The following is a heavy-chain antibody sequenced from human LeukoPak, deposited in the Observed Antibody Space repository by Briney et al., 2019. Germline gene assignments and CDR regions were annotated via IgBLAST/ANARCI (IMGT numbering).Heavy chain of an antibody. V-gene: IGHV3-23*01. J-gene: IGHJ4*02. CDR1: GFTFSRYA. Sequence: GGSLRLSCAASGFTFSRYAMSWVRQAPGKGLEWVSSISSSGGSTYYADSVKGRFTISRDNSKNTLYLQMNSLRAEDTAIYYCAKPAAAASNYLDVSGYYFAFDYWGQGTLVTVSS. CDR3: AKPAAAASNYLDVSGYYFAFDY. D-gene: IGHD3-22*01. CDR2: ISSSGGST.